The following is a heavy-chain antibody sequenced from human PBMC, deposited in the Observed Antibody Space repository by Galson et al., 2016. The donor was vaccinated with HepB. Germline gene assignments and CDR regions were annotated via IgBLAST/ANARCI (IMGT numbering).Heavy chain of an antibody. CDR2: MNPNSGNT. Sequence: SVKVSCKASGYTFTDYDINWVRQPTGQRLEWMGWMNPNSGNTGYADNFQDLVTMTRNTSMSTVDMDLNTLTAEDTAIYYCARGNRIVGASSYLFDFRGQGTQVTVSS. D-gene: IGHD1-26*01. V-gene: IGHV1-8*01. J-gene: IGHJ4*02. CDR1: GYTFTDYD. CDR3: ARGNRIVGASSYLFDF.